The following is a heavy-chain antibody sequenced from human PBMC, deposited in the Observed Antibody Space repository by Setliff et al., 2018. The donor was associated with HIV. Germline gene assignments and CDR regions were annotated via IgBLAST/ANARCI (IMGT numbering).Heavy chain of an antibody. D-gene: IGHD6-13*01. J-gene: IGHJ5*01. V-gene: IGHV4-4*08. Sequence: SESLSLTCTVSGDSISSSYYWTWIRQPPGKGLEWIGYIYTSGSTNYNPSLKNRVTISVDTSKNQFSLRLSSVTAADTAVYYCARGYSSSWYDSWGQGTLVTVSS. CDR1: GDSISSSYY. CDR2: IYTSGST. CDR3: ARGYSSSWYDS.